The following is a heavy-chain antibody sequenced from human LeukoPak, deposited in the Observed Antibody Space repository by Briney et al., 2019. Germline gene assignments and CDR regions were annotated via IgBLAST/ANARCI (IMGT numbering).Heavy chain of an antibody. CDR2: ISVSGGST. CDR1: GFTFSSYA. V-gene: IGHV3-23*01. D-gene: IGHD4-17*01. J-gene: IGHJ3*02. Sequence: GGSLRLSCAASGFTFSSYAMSWVRQAPRKGLEWVSAISVSGGSTYYAHSVKGRFTISRDNSKNKLYLQMNSLRAEDTAVYYCATRHTVTTPFDFDIWGQGTMVTVSS. CDR3: ATRHTVTTPFDFDI.